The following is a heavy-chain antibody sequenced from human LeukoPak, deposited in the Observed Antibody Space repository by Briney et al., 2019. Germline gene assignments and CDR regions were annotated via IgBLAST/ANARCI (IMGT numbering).Heavy chain of an antibody. J-gene: IGHJ4*02. Sequence: GGSLRLSCAASGFTFSSFDMSWVRQAPGKGLEWVSAITYSGATTNYADSVKGRFTISRDNSKNTLFLQMNSLRAEDTAVYYCAKDSLADIDYWGQGTLVTVSS. CDR3: AKDSLADIDY. V-gene: IGHV3-23*01. D-gene: IGHD3-16*01. CDR2: ITYSGATT. CDR1: GFTFSSFD.